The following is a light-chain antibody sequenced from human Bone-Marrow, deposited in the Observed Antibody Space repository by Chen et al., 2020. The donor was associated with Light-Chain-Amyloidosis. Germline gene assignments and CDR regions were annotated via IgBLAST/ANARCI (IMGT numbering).Light chain of an antibody. CDR1: ISNIGKNY. CDR3: GAWDITLSARV. CDR2: DNH. J-gene: IGLJ3*02. V-gene: IGLV1-51*01. Sequence: QSVLTQPPSVSAAPGQSVTISCSGDISNIGKNYLSWYQQYPGTAPKLLIFDNHQRPSGIPDRFSGSKSGTSATLIISGLQTGDEADYYCGAWDITLSARVFGGGTKLTVL.